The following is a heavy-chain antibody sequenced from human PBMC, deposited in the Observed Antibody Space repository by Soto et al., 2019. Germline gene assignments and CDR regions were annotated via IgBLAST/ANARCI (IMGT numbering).Heavy chain of an antibody. Sequence: QLQESGPGLVKPSQTLSLTCSVSGGSINNNDYYWSWIRQTPGKGLEWIGYGYYSGSSDYIPSLKSRLSMSIDKSKNQFHLKLNSVTAAATATYFCDRMSYFYDKWYFDIWGRGTLVSVSS. CDR2: GYYSGSS. CDR3: DRMSYFYDKWYFDI. CDR1: GGSINNNDYY. D-gene: IGHD3-22*01. J-gene: IGHJ2*01. V-gene: IGHV4-30-4*01.